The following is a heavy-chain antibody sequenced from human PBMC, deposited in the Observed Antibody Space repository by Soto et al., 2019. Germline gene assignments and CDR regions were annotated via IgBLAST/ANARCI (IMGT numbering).Heavy chain of an antibody. J-gene: IGHJ6*03. D-gene: IGHD4-4*01. Sequence: SETLSLTCTVSGGSISSSSYYWGWIRQPPGKGLEWIGSIYYSGSTYYNPSLKSRVTISVDTSKNQFSLKRSSVTAADTAVYYCAGSYSNYTIYYYYYYMDVWGKGTTVTVSS. CDR1: GGSISSSSYY. CDR2: IYYSGST. CDR3: AGSYSNYTIYYYYYYMDV. V-gene: IGHV4-39*01.